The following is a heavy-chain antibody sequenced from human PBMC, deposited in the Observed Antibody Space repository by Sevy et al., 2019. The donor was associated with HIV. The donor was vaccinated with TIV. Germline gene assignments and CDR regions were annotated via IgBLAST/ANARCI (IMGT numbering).Heavy chain of an antibody. CDR3: ARAGTGSYRAYFDY. J-gene: IGHJ4*02. CDR2: LYSGGST. V-gene: IGHV3-53*01. Sequence: GGSLRLSCAASVFTVSSSYRSWVRQAPGKGLEWVSILYSGGSTYYAASVKGRFAVSRDNSKNTLYLQMNSLRAEDTAVYYCARAGTGSYRAYFDYWGQGTLVTVSS. CDR1: VFTVSSSY. D-gene: IGHD1-26*01.